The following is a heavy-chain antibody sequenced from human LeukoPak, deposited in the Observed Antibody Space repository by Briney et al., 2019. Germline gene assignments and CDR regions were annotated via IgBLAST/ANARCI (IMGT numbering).Heavy chain of an antibody. CDR1: GFTFSNYR. J-gene: IGHJ4*02. D-gene: IGHD5-18*01. CDR3: ARGGFTYGL. CDR2: IKEDGSEN. Sequence: PGGPLRLSCAASGFTFSNYRMTWVPHPPGKGLEWVAKIKEDGSENSYVDSVKGRFTVSRDNAQNSLYLEMNNLRAEDTAVYYCARGGFTYGLWGQGTLVTVSS. V-gene: IGHV3-7*05.